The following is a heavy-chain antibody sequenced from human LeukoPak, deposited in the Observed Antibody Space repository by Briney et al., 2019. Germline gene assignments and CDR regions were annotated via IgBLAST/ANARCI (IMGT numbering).Heavy chain of an antibody. CDR3: ARGVKDHYDFWSGYLYYYYYGMDV. CDR1: GYTFTSYD. D-gene: IGHD3-3*01. J-gene: IGHJ6*02. V-gene: IGHV1-8*01. CDR2: MNPNSGNT. Sequence: ASVKVSCKASGYTFTSYDINWVRQATGQGLEWMGWMNPNSGNTGYAQKFQGRVTMTRNTSISTAYMELSSLRSEDTAVYYCARGVKDHYDFWSGYLYYYYYGMDVWGQETTVTVSS.